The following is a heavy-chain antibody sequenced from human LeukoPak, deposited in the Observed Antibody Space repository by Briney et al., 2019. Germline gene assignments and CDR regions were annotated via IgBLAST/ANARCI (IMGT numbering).Heavy chain of an antibody. Sequence: PSETLSLTCAVSGGSISSGGYSWSWIRQPPGKGLEWIGYIYHSGSTYYNPSFKSRVTISVDRSKNQFSLKLSSVTAADTAVYYCARGGRYYDILTGSFGFDPWGQGTLVTVSS. V-gene: IGHV4-30-2*01. CDR2: IYHSGST. CDR3: ARGGRYYDILTGSFGFDP. D-gene: IGHD3-9*01. J-gene: IGHJ5*02. CDR1: GGSISSGGYS.